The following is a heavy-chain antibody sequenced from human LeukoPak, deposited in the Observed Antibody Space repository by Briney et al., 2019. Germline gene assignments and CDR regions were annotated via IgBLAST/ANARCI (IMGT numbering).Heavy chain of an antibody. CDR3: ARDQWWGSSSTYDY. V-gene: IGHV3-21*01. Sequence: AGGSLRLSCAASGFTFSSYSINWVRQAPGKGLEWVSSITRSGIYKYYADSVKGRFTISRDNAKNSLYLQMNSLRAEDTAVYYCARDQWWGSSSTYDYWGQGTLVTVSS. J-gene: IGHJ4*02. D-gene: IGHD6-6*01. CDR2: ITRSGIYK. CDR1: GFTFSSYS.